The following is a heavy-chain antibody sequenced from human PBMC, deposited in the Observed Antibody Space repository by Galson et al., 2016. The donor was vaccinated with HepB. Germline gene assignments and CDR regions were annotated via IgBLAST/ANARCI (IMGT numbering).Heavy chain of an antibody. CDR2: ISVGGGDT. CDR3: ANIPLPRWSRWFDP. CDR1: GLTFSNYP. V-gene: IGHV3-23*01. Sequence: SLRLSCEDSGLTFSNYPMNWVRQAPGQGPEWVSTISVGGGDTYYADNLRGRFTIPRDESKETPYLQMRNLITEDTAVYYSANIPLPRWSRWFDPWGQGTLVTVSS. J-gene: IGHJ5*02. D-gene: IGHD4-23*01.